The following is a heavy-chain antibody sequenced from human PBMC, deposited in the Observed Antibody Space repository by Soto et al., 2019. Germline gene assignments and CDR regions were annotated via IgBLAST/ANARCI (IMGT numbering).Heavy chain of an antibody. J-gene: IGHJ6*03. CDR3: ARGREDIVVVVAATPGDYYYYMDG. Sequence: SETLSLTCTVSGGSISSYYWSWIRQPPGKGLEWIGYIYYSGSTNYNPSLKSRVTISVDTSKNQFSLKLSSVTAADTAVYYCARGREDIVVVVAATPGDYYYYMDGWGKGTTVTVSS. CDR2: IYYSGST. V-gene: IGHV4-59*01. CDR1: GGSISSYY. D-gene: IGHD2-15*01.